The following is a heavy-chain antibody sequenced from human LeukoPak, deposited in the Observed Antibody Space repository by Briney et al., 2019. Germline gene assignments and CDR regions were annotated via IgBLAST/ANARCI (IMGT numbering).Heavy chain of an antibody. J-gene: IGHJ4*02. CDR3: ARGLGYSYGFFDY. CDR2: IWYDGSNK. V-gene: IGHV3-33*01. D-gene: IGHD5-18*01. CDR1: GFTFSSYG. Sequence: PGGSLRLSCAASGFTFSSYGMHWVRQAPGKGLEWAAVIWYDGSNKYYADSVKGRFTISRDNSKNTLYLQMNSLRAEDTAVYYCARGLGYSYGFFDYWGQGTLVTVSS.